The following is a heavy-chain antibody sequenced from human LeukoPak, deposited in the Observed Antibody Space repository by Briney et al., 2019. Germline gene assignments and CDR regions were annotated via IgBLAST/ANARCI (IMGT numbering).Heavy chain of an antibody. CDR1: GFTFSSYA. CDR2: ISGSGGST. CDR3: AKVGYSYGLGDAFDI. J-gene: IGHJ3*02. V-gene: IGHV3-23*01. D-gene: IGHD5-18*01. Sequence: SGGSLRLSCAASGFTFSSYAMSGVRQAPGKGLEWVSAISGSGGSTYYADSVKGRFTISRDNSKNTLYLQMNSLRAEDTAVYYCAKVGYSYGLGDAFDIWGQGTMVTVSS.